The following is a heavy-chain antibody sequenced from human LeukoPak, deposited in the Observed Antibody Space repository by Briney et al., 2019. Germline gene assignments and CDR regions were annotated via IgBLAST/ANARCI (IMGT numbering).Heavy chain of an antibody. CDR3: ARDCRSCSDNMYYFDY. D-gene: IGHD2-15*01. CDR2: ISAYDGNT. CDR1: GYTFTNYG. J-gene: IGHJ4*02. V-gene: IGHV1-18*01. Sequence: ASVKVSRKASGYTFTNYGISWVRQAPGQGLEWMAWISAYDGNTNYAQKLQGRVTMTTDTSTRTAYMELRSLRSDDTAMYYCARDCRSCSDNMYYFDYWGQGTLVTVSS.